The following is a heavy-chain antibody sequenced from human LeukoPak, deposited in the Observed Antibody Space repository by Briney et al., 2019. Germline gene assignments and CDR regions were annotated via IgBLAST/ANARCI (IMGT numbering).Heavy chain of an antibody. CDR1: GFTFSSYW. J-gene: IGHJ3*02. CDR2: IKQDGSEK. V-gene: IGHV3-7*04. CDR3: ARISLDAFDI. Sequence: GGSLRLSCVAPGFTFSSYWMTWVRQAPGKGLEWVANIKQDGSEKYYVDSVKGRFTISRDNAKNSLYLQMNSLRAEDTAVYYCARISLDAFDIWGQGTMVTVSS.